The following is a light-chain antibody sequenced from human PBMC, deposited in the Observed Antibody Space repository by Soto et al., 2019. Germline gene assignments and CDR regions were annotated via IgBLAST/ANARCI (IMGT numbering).Light chain of an antibody. J-gene: IGLJ3*02. CDR2: EVS. CDR3: SAYRSYAGTASWV. Sequence: QSVLTQPPSASGSLGQSVTITCSGTASDVGVYNYVFWYQQYPGRAPKFIIYEVSEGPSGVPDRFSGSKSGNTASLTVSGLQAEDEADYYCSAYRSYAGTASWVFGGGTKLTVL. CDR1: ASDVGVYNY. V-gene: IGLV2-8*01.